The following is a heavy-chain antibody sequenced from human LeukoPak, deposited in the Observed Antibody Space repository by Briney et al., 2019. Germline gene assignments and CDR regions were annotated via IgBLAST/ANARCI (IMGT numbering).Heavy chain of an antibody. D-gene: IGHD1-7*01. J-gene: IGHJ4*02. Sequence: GGSLRLACAASGFTFSGYAMSWVRQAPGKGLEWVSAISGSGGSTYYADSVKGRFTISRDNSKNTLYLQMNSLRAEDTAVYYCANQLELRTDFDYWGQGTLVTVSS. CDR3: ANQLELRTDFDY. CDR2: ISGSGGST. V-gene: IGHV3-23*01. CDR1: GFTFSGYA.